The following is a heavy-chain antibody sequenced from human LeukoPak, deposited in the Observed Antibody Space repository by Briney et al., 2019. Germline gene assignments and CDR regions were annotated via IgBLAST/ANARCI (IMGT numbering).Heavy chain of an antibody. CDR3: ARGRITMVRGGNYYYMDV. D-gene: IGHD3-10*01. Sequence: SVKVSCTASGGTFISYAISWVRQAPGQGLEWMGGIIPIFGTANYAQKFQGRVTITADEATSTAYMELSSLRSEDTAVYYCARGRITMVRGGNYYYMDVWGKGTTVTISS. CDR1: GGTFISYA. J-gene: IGHJ6*03. CDR2: IIPIFGTA. V-gene: IGHV1-69*13.